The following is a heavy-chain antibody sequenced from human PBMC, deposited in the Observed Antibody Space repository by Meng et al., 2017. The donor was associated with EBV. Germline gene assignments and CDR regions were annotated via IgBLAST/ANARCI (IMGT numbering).Heavy chain of an antibody. CDR2: INAGNGNT. CDR1: GYTFTSYA. CDR3: ARRGGVADWFDP. Sequence: QVQCVESGGEVKKPGASVKVSCKASGYTFTSYAMHWVRQAPGQRLEWMGWINAGNGNTKYSQKFQGRVTITRDTSASTAYMELSSLRSEDTAVYYCARRGGVADWFDPWGQGTLVTVSS. J-gene: IGHJ5*02. D-gene: IGHD2-15*01. V-gene: IGHV1-3*01.